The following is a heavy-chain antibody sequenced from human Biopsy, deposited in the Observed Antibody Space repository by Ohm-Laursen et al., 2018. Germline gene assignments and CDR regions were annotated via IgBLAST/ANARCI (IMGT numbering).Heavy chain of an antibody. V-gene: IGHV1-69*01. CDR1: GDSFTSYA. D-gene: IGHD3-3*01. CDR2: IIPIPNVA. Sequence: SSVKVSCKASGDSFTSYAIGWVRQAPGQGLEWMGGIIPIPNVATYAQKFQGRITITADESTSTAYMELSSLRSDDTAVYYCARDRPSVSTYGVDWGQGTLVTVSS. J-gene: IGHJ4*02. CDR3: ARDRPSVSTYGVD.